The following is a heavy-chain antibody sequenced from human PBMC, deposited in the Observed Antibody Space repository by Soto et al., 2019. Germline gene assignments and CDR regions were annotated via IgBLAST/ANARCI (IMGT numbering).Heavy chain of an antibody. J-gene: IGHJ3*02. CDR3: ARVGYYGSGSSNDAFDI. CDR1: GFTFSSYS. CDR2: ISSSSSYI. V-gene: IGHV3-21*01. Sequence: GGSLRLSCAASGFTFSSYSMNWVRQAPGKGLEWVSSISSSSSYIYYADSVKGRFTISRDNAKNSLYLQMNSLRAEDTAVYYCARVGYYGSGSSNDAFDIWGQGTMVTVSS. D-gene: IGHD3-10*01.